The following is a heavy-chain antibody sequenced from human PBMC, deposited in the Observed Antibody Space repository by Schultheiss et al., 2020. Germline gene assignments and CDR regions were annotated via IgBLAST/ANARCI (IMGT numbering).Heavy chain of an antibody. J-gene: IGHJ6*02. D-gene: IGHD6-6*01. Sequence: GGSLRLSCAASGFTFSSYWMSWVRQAPGKGLEWVANIKQDGSEKYYVDSVKGRFTISRDNSKNTLYLQMNSLRAEDTAVYYCARGEYSSSRSGYYYYGMDVWGQGTTVTVSS. CDR1: GFTFSSYW. CDR3: ARGEYSSSRSGYYYYGMDV. CDR2: IKQDGSEK. V-gene: IGHV3-7*03.